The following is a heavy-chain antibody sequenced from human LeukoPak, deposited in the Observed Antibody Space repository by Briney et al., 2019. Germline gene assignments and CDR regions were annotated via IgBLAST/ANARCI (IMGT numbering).Heavy chain of an antibody. CDR2: VSHSGST. Sequence: SETLSLTCTVSGGSVSNDYWSWIRQTPGKGLEWIGYVSHSGSTNYNPSLKSRVTMSVDTSNNQFSLKMTSVTAADTAVYYCVREGWRYFHLWGRGSLVTVSS. D-gene: IGHD6-19*01. J-gene: IGHJ2*01. CDR3: VREGWRYFHL. V-gene: IGHV4-59*02. CDR1: GGSVSNDY.